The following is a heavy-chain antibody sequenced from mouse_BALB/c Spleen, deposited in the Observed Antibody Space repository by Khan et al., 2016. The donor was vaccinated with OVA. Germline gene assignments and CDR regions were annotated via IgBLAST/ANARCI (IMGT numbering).Heavy chain of an antibody. CDR2: ILPGSGTT. D-gene: IGHD3-3*01. V-gene: IGHV1-9*01. CDR1: GYTFSNYW. Sequence: QVQLKESGAELMKPGASVKTSCKASGYTFSNYWIEWIKQRPGHGLEWIGEILPGSGTTNYNEKFKGKATFTADTSSNTAYMQLSSLTSEDSAVYYCARRGQGVDYWGQGTTLTVSS. J-gene: IGHJ2*01. CDR3: ARRGQGVDY.